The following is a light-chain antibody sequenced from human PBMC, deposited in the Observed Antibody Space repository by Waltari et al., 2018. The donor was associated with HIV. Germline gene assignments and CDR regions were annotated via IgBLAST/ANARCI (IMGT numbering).Light chain of an antibody. V-gene: IGKV3-20*01. CDR2: GAS. J-gene: IGKJ1*01. Sequence: EIVLTQSPGTLSLSPGERATLSCRASQSLSSTYVAWYQQKPGQAPRLLIYGASTRATGIPDRISGSGSGTDFTLTISSLEPEDFAVYHCQQYGTSPWTFGQGTKVETK. CDR1: QSLSSTY. CDR3: QQYGTSPWT.